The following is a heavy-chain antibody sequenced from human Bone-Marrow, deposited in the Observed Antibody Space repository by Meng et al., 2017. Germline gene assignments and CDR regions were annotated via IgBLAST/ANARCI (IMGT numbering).Heavy chain of an antibody. CDR3: GHSGASTCPDY. CDR2: NYWDDDK. D-gene: IGHD2-2*01. Sequence: ITLKESGPTLVKLRQTITMTCTFPGFSLSTSGVAVHWLRQLPGKALEWLALNYWDDDKRYSASLKTRLTITKDTSKNQMVLTMTNMDPVDTATYYCGHSGASTCPDYWGQGTLVTVSS. J-gene: IGHJ4*02. CDR1: GFSLSTSGVA. V-gene: IGHV2-5*02.